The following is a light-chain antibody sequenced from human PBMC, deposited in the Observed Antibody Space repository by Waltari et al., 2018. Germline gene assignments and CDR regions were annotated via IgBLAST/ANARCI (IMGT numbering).Light chain of an antibody. CDR2: MND. J-gene: IGLJ2*01. V-gene: IGLV1-47*01. Sequence: SVLTQPPSASGTPGQRVTISFSGSSSNIGSNYVFWYQQVPGTAPKLLIYMNDQRPSGVPDRFSGSKSGTSASLAISGLQSEDEADYYCRAWDTSLSGVLFGGGTKVTVL. CDR3: RAWDTSLSGVL. CDR1: SSNIGSNY.